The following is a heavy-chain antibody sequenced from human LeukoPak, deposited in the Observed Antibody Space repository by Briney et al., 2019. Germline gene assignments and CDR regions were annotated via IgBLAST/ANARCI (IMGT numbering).Heavy chain of an antibody. CDR2: IYYSGST. CDR3: ARLAYCGADCYLPDY. D-gene: IGHD2-21*02. Sequence: SETLSLTCTVSGGSISSYYWSWFRQPPGKGLELIGHIYYSGSTNYNPSLKSRVTISVDTSKNQISLKLSSVTAADTAVYYCARLAYCGADCYLPDYWGQGTLVTVSS. J-gene: IGHJ4*02. CDR1: GGSISSYY. V-gene: IGHV4-59*01.